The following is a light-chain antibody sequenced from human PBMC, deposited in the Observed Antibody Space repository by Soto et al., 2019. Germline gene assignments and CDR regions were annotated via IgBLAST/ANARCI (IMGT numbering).Light chain of an antibody. Sequence: QAVVTQPPSVSGAPGQRVTISCTGSSSNVGAGYDVHWYQVLPRTAPKLLIFGNTNRPSGVPDRFSASKSGTSASLAISGLLAEDEADYYCQTYDDTLSGWVFGGGTKLTVL. CDR1: SSNVGAGYD. J-gene: IGLJ3*02. V-gene: IGLV1-40*01. CDR3: QTYDDTLSGWV. CDR2: GNT.